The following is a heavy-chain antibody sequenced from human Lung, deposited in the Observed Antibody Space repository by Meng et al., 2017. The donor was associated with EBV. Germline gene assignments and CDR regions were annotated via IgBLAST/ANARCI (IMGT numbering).Heavy chain of an antibody. D-gene: IGHD4-17*01. CDR3: ARTNYGDYNWFDP. V-gene: IGHV4-31*03. CDR1: GGSISSGGFY. Sequence: QLPESGQGLCKPSQTLAPTCTVSGGSISSGGFYWSWIRQHPGKGLELIGYIYYSGSTYYNPSLRSRVAISIDTSKNQFSLKLTSVTAADTAVYFCARTNYGDYNWFDPWGQGTLVTVSS. CDR2: IYYSGST. J-gene: IGHJ5*02.